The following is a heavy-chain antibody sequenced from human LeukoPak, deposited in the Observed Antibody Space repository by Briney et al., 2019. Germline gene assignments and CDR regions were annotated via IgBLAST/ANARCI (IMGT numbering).Heavy chain of an antibody. CDR2: INHSGST. Sequence: SETLSLTCAVYGGSFSGYYWRWIRQPPGKGLEWVGEINHSGSTNYNPSLKSRVTISVDTSKNQFSLKLNSVTAADTAVYYCARGQWEIRFDPWGQGTLVTVSS. CDR3: ARGQWEIRFDP. D-gene: IGHD1-26*01. V-gene: IGHV4-34*01. CDR1: GGSFSGYY. J-gene: IGHJ5*02.